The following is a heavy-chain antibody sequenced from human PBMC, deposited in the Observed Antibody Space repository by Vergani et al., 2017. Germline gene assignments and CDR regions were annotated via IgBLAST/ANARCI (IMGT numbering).Heavy chain of an antibody. CDR3: ARGETRTDWFDP. D-gene: IGHD3/OR15-3a*01. V-gene: IGHV4-61*02. CDR1: GVSMQSGSFY. Sequence: QVQLHESGPGLVKPSETLSLICSVSGVSMQSGSFYWTWIRQTAERGLEWMGRVYPSGTTNYNPSLNGRVTILVDKSKNIVSLRLNSVTAADTAAYYWARGETRTDWFDPWGQGTLVTVSS. CDR2: VYPSGTT. J-gene: IGHJ5*02.